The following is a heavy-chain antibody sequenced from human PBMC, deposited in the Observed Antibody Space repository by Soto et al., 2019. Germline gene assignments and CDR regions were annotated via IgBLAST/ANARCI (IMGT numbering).Heavy chain of an antibody. J-gene: IGHJ4*02. Sequence: EVQVVESGGGLIQPGRSLRLSCEVSGFSVTANYMSWVRQAPGKGLEWVSVIYSGGSTYYIDSVKGRFSISRDISKNTLYLQMNNLRAEDTAVYYCPGYGYWGQGTLVTVSS. CDR2: IYSGGST. D-gene: IGHD5-12*01. V-gene: IGHV3-53*01. CDR3: PGYGY. CDR1: GFSVTANY.